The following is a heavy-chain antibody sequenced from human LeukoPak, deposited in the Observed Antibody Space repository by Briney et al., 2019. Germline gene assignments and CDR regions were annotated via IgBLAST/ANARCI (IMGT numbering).Heavy chain of an antibody. Sequence: PGGSLRLSSAASGFTFSSYAMSWVRQAPGKGLEWVSAISGSGGSTYYADSVKGRFTISRDNSKNTLYLQMNSLRTEDTAVYYCAKDGRGGDCSSTSCFSDAYFDCWGQGTLVTVSS. D-gene: IGHD2-2*01. CDR1: GFTFSSYA. CDR3: AKDGRGGDCSSTSCFSDAYFDC. CDR2: ISGSGGST. J-gene: IGHJ4*02. V-gene: IGHV3-23*01.